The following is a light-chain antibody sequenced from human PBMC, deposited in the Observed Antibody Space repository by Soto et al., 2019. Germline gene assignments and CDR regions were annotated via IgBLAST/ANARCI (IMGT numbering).Light chain of an antibody. CDR1: QTVSAN. J-gene: IGKJ1*01. V-gene: IGKV3-15*01. CDR2: GTS. CDR3: QQYYKWPRT. Sequence: EILMTQSPATLSVSPGERATLSCRASQTVSANLAWFQEKPGRAPRLLIYGTSTRATGTPARFSGSGSGTEFTLTISSLQSEDSAIYYCQQYYKWPRTFGQGTK.